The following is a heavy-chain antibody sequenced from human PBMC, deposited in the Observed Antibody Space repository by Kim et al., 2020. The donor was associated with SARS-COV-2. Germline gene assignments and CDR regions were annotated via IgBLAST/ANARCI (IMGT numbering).Heavy chain of an antibody. CDR2: T. D-gene: IGHD1-1*01. V-gene: IGHV1-18*01. CDR3: ARSLLERGFDP. Sequence: TDYAQKRQGRVSMTTDTSTSTAYMGLRSLRSDDTAVYYCARSLLERGFDPWGQGTLVTVSS. J-gene: IGHJ5*02.